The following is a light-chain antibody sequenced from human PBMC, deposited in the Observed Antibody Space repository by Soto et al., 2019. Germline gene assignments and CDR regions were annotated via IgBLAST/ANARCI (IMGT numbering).Light chain of an antibody. CDR2: GAS. V-gene: IGKV3-20*01. CDR3: QQSGRSPIT. J-gene: IGKJ5*01. CDR1: QSVSSTY. Sequence: EIVLTHSPGTLSLSPWERATLSCRASQSVSSTYLAWYQQKPGQTPRLLIYGASSRATGIPDRFSGSGSGTDFTLTISRLEPEDFAVYYCQQSGRSPITFGQGTRLEIK.